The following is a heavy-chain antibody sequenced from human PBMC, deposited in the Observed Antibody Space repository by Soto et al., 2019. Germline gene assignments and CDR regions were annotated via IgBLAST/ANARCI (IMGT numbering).Heavy chain of an antibody. CDR1: GGTFSSYA. CDR2: IIPIFGTA. J-gene: IGHJ5*02. V-gene: IGHV1-69*06. Sequence: GASVKVSCKASGGTFSSYAISWVRQAPGQGLEWMGGIIPIFGTANYAQKFQGRVTITADKSTSTAYMELSSLRSEDTAVYYCARVYVNSGGDWFDPWGQGTLVTVSS. D-gene: IGHD2-15*01. CDR3: ARVYVNSGGDWFDP.